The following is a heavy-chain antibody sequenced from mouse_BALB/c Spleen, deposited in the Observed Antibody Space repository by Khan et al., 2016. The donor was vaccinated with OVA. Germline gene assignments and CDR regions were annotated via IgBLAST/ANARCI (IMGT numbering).Heavy chain of an antibody. V-gene: IGHV2-9*02. CDR2: IWAGGST. Sequence: VQLQESGPGLVAPSQTLSITCTVSGFSVTNYGVHWVRQPPGKGLEWLGVIWAGGSTNRNSALMSRLSISKDDSKSQVFLTMNSLQTDDTAIYYYARAFYYGAWFAYWGQGTLVTVSA. CDR1: GFSVTNYG. CDR3: ARAFYYGAWFAY. J-gene: IGHJ3*01. D-gene: IGHD1-1*01.